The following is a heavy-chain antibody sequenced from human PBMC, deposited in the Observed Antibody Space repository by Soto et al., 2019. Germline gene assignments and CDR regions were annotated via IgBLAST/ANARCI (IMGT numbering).Heavy chain of an antibody. D-gene: IGHD6-13*01. Sequence: QLQLQESGPGLVKPSETLSLTCTVSGGSISSSSYYWGWIRQPPGKGLEWIGSSYYSGSTYYNPSLKSRVTTSVDTSKNQFSLKLSSVTAADTAVYYCARHSSSWYDWRDAFDIWGQGTMVTVSS. J-gene: IGHJ3*02. CDR3: ARHSSSWYDWRDAFDI. CDR2: SYYSGST. V-gene: IGHV4-39*01. CDR1: GGSISSSSYY.